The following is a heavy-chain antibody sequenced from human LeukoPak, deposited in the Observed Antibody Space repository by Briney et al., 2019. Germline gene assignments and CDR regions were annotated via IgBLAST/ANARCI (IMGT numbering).Heavy chain of an antibody. J-gene: IGHJ4*02. CDR3: AREITGTRGVDY. Sequence: SETLSLTCTVSGDSFSSYFWSWIRQPAGKGLEWIGRMYTSGITNSNPSLKSRVTMSVDTSKNQFSLNLTSVTAADTAVYYCAREITGTRGVDYWGRGILVTVSS. V-gene: IGHV4-4*07. D-gene: IGHD1-7*01. CDR2: MYTSGIT. CDR1: GDSFSSYF.